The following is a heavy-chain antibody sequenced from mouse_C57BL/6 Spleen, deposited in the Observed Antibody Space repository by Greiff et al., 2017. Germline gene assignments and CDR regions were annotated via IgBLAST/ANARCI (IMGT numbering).Heavy chain of an antibody. CDR3: ARETTAHAIAY. Sequence: QVQLKQSGPGLVQPSQSLSITCTVSGFSLTSYGVHWVRQSPGKGLEWLGVIWSGGSTDYNAAFISRLSISKDNSKSQVFIKMNSLQADETAIYYCARETTAHAIAYWGQGTLVTVSA. CDR2: IWSGGST. V-gene: IGHV2-2*01. D-gene: IGHD3-2*02. CDR1: GFSLTSYG. J-gene: IGHJ3*01.